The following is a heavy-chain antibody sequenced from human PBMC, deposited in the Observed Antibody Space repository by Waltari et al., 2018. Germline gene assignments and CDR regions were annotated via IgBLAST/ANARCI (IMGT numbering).Heavy chain of an antibody. V-gene: IGHV3-7*01. D-gene: IGHD6-13*01. CDR3: ARDYPLRAAYSSSWSFDY. Sequence: EVQLVESGGGLVQPGGSLRLSCAASGFTFSSYWMSWVRQAPGKGLEWVANIKQDGSEKYYVDSVKGRFTISRDNAKNSLYLQMNSLRAEDTAVYYCARDYPLRAAYSSSWSFDYWGQGTLVTVSS. J-gene: IGHJ4*02. CDR2: IKQDGSEK. CDR1: GFTFSSYW.